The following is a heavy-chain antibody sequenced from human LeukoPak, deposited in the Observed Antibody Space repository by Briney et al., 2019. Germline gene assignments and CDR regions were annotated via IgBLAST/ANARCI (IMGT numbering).Heavy chain of an antibody. J-gene: IGHJ6*02. Sequence: SETLSLTCSVSDGSINSYYWNWIRRPPGKELEWIGSIYYNGNTNYSPSLKSRVTMSVDTSKNLFSLKVSSVTAADTAVYYCARGRSNYYGMDVWGQGTTVTVSS. CDR3: ARGRSNYYGMDV. CDR1: DGSINSYY. CDR2: IYYNGNT. V-gene: IGHV4-59*01. D-gene: IGHD1-26*01.